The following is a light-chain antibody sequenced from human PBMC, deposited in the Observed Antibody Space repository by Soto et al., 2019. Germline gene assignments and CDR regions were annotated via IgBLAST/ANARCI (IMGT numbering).Light chain of an antibody. CDR3: SSYTTSSTYV. Sequence: QSVRTQPASVSGSPGQSITISCTGTSSDVGGYNYVAWYQQHPGKAPKLMIYDDGHRPSGISDRFSGSKSGNTASLTISGLQAEDEADYYCSSYTTSSTYVFGTGTKLTVL. V-gene: IGLV2-14*03. CDR2: DDG. CDR1: SSDVGGYNY. J-gene: IGLJ1*01.